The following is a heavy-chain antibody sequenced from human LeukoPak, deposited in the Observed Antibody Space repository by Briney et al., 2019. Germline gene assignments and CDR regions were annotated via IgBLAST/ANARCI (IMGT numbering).Heavy chain of an antibody. D-gene: IGHD3-10*01. CDR2: ISGSGSST. CDR3: AKGLITRYHYYGLDV. CDR1: GFTFSSYA. V-gene: IGHV3-23*01. Sequence: GGSLRLSCAASGFTFSSYAMSWVRQAPGKGLEWVSGISGSGSSTYYADSVKGRFTISRDNSKNTLYLQMNSLRAEDTAVYYCAKGLITRYHYYGLDVWGQGTTVTVSS. J-gene: IGHJ6*02.